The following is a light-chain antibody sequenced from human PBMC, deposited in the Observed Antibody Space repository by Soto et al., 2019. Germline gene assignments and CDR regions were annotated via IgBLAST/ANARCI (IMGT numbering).Light chain of an antibody. CDR1: RSRSDNH. J-gene: IGKJ2*01. V-gene: IGKV3-20*01. Sequence: EIGLTQSPGTLSLSPGDTAALTCRASRSRSDNHLAWYQQRPGQAPRLLIYGSSSRAAGIPDRFRGSGTGTDFTLTIRRLEPEDFGVYYCQQYSDAPHNFGLGTKVDIK. CDR2: GSS. CDR3: QQYSDAPHN.